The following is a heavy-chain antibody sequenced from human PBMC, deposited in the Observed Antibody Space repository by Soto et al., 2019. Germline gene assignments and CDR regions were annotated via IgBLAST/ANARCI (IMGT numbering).Heavy chain of an antibody. Sequence: QVQLVQSGAEVKKPGASVKVSCKASGYTFTSYAMHWXXXXXXXXXXXXGWINAGNGNTKYSQKFQGRVTITRDTSASTAYMELSSLRSEDTAVXYCALGDTAMVTLYYGMDVWGQGTTVTVSS. J-gene: IGHJ6*02. CDR2: INAGNGNT. CDR1: GYTFTSYA. D-gene: IGHD5-18*01. V-gene: IGHV1-3*01. CDR3: ALGDTAMVTLYYGMDV.